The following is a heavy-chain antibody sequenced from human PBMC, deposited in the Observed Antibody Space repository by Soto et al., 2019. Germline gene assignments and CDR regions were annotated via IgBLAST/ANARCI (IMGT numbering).Heavy chain of an antibody. CDR1: VFTCSSYA. CDR3: AKDHMGVWYFDL. V-gene: IGHV3-23*01. Sequence: GPLRLSCAASVFTCSSYAMSWVRQAPGKGLEWVSAISGSGGSTYYADSVKGRFTISRDNSKNTLYLQMNSLRAEDTAVYYCAKDHMGVWYFDLWGRGTLVTVSS. D-gene: IGHD2-21*01. J-gene: IGHJ2*01. CDR2: ISGSGGST.